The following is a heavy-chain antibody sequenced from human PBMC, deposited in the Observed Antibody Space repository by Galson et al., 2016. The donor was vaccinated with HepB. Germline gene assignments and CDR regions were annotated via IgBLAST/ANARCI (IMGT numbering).Heavy chain of an antibody. V-gene: IGHV4-4*02. CDR2: IYHSGIS. J-gene: IGHJ4*02. CDR3: AKIRYSDTTGYFFPDF. D-gene: IGHD3-22*01. Sequence: SETLSLTCAISGYSISSSNWWSWVRQPPGQGLEWIGQIYHSGISNYNPSLKSRVPISVDKSKNHFSLQLTSVTAADTAIYFCAKIRYSDTTGYFFPDFWGQGTLVTVSS. CDR1: GYSISSSNW.